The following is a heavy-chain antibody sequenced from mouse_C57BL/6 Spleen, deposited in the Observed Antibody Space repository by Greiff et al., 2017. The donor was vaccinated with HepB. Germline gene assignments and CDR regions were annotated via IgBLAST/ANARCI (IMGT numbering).Heavy chain of an antibody. CDR3: ARGALITTVVATPGAMDY. CDR2: IDPNSGGT. V-gene: IGHV1-72*01. Sequence: QVQLQQPGAELVKPGASVKLSCKASGYTFTSYWMHWVKQRPGRGLEWIGRIDPNSGGTKYNEKFKSKATLTVDKPSSTAYMQLSSLTSEDSAVYYCARGALITTVVATPGAMDYWGQGTSVTVSS. D-gene: IGHD1-1*01. J-gene: IGHJ4*01. CDR1: GYTFTSYW.